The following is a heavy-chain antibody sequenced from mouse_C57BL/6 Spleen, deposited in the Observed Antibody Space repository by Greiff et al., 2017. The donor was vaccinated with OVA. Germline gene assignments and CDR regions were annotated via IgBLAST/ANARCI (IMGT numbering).Heavy chain of an antibody. CDR2: ISYDGSN. CDR3: ARVGSLGPGDY. Sequence: ESGPGLVKPSQSLSLTCSVTGYSITSGYYWNWIRQFPGNKLEWMGYISYDGSNNYNPSLKNRISITRDTSKNQFFLKLNSVTTEDTATYYCARVGSLGPGDYWGKGTTLTVSS. J-gene: IGHJ2*01. V-gene: IGHV3-6*01. CDR1: GYSITSGYY. D-gene: IGHD4-1*01.